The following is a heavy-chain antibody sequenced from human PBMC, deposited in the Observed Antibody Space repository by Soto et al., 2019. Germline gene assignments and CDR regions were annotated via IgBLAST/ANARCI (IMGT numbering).Heavy chain of an antibody. CDR3: ARERGVLDNVVVVADYYYMDV. D-gene: IGHD2-15*01. Sequence: ETLSLTCTVSGGSISSSSYYWGWIRQPPGKGLEWIGSIYYSGSTYYNPSLKSRVTISVDTSKNQFSLKLSSVTAADTAVYYGARERGVLDNVVVVADYYYMDVWGKGTTVTVSS. J-gene: IGHJ6*03. CDR1: GGSISSSSYY. V-gene: IGHV4-39*02. CDR2: IYYSGST.